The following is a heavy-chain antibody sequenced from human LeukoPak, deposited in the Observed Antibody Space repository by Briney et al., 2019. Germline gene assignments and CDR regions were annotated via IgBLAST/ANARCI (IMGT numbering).Heavy chain of an antibody. J-gene: IGHJ4*02. CDR3: ARDRSSGYSNR. CDR2: INPNSGGT. CDR1: GDTFSDNY. Sequence: ASVKVSCKASGDTFSDNYIHWVRQAPGQGLEWMGWINPNSGGTSYAQKFQGRVTMTRDTSISTAYMELNSLTSDDTAIYYCARDRSSGYSNRWGQGSLVTVSS. D-gene: IGHD6-13*01. V-gene: IGHV1-2*02.